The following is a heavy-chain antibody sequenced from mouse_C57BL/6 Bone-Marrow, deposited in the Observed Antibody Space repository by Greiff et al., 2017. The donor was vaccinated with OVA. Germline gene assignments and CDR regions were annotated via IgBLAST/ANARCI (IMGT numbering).Heavy chain of an antibody. D-gene: IGHD1-1*01. CDR2: IDPSDSYT. V-gene: IGHV1-59*01. CDR3: ARFYYYGSKGY. CDR1: GYTFTSYW. Sequence: VQLQQSGAELVRPGTSVKLSCKASGYTFTSYWMHWVKQRPGQGLEWIGVIDPSDSYTNYNQKFKGKATLTVDTSSSTAYMQLSSLTSEDSAVYYCARFYYYGSKGYWGQGTTLTVSS. J-gene: IGHJ2*01.